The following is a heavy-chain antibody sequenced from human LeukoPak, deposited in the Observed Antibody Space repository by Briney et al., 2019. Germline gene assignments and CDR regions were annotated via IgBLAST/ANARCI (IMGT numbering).Heavy chain of an antibody. J-gene: IGHJ1*01. CDR2: IYPGDSDT. CDR3: ARHGARAAVSAEYFQH. V-gene: IGHV5-51*01. Sequence: GEPLKISCKGSGYSFTSYWIGWVRQMPGKGLEWMGIIYPGDSDTRYSPSFQGQVTVSADKSISTAYLQWSSLKASDTAMYYCARHGARAAVSAEYFQHWGQGTLVTVSS. D-gene: IGHD6-13*01. CDR1: GYSFTSYW.